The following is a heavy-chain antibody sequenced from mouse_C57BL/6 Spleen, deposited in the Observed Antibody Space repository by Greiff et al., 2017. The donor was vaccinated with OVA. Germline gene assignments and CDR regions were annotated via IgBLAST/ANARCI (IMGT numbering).Heavy chain of an antibody. D-gene: IGHD2-1*01. V-gene: IGHV1-50*01. CDR2: IDPSDSYT. CDR3: ARSGNYGELFAY. Sequence: QVQLQQPGAELVKPGASVKLSCKASGYTFTSYWMQWVKQRPGQGLEWIGEIDPSDSYTNYNQKFKGKATLTVDTSSSTAYMQLSSLTSEDSAVYYCARSGNYGELFAYWGQGTLVTVSA. J-gene: IGHJ3*01. CDR1: GYTFTSYW.